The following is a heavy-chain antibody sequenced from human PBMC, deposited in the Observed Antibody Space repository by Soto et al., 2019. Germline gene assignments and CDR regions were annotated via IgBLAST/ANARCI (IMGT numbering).Heavy chain of an antibody. CDR3: AKDPPSFYCSGGSCYSDNWFDP. V-gene: IGHV3-23*01. CDR2: ISGSGGST. D-gene: IGHD2-15*01. Sequence: GGSLRLSCAASGFTFISYAMSWGRQAPGKGLEWVSAISGSGGSTYYADSVKGRFTISRDNSKNTLYLQMYSLRAEDTAVYYCAKDPPSFYCSGGSCYSDNWFDPWGQGTLVTVSS. J-gene: IGHJ5*02. CDR1: GFTFISYA.